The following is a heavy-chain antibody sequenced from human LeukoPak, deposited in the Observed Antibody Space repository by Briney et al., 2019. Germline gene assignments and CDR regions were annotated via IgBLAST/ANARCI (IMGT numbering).Heavy chain of an antibody. Sequence: SETLSLTCTVAGASVTNRSYYWSWIRQPAGKGLEWIGRVQNRGSTSYSPSLKSRVTMSIDTSKNQFSLRLSSVTAADTAVYYCARGPGISVVGMDSWGLGTLVTVSS. CDR2: VQNRGST. J-gene: IGHJ4*02. CDR3: ARGPGISVVGMDS. CDR1: GASVTNRSYY. D-gene: IGHD6-19*01. V-gene: IGHV4-61*02.